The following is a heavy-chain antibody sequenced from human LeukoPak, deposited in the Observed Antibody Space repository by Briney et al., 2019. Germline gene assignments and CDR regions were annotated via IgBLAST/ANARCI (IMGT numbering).Heavy chain of an antibody. Sequence: GGSLRLSCAAPGFTFSSYAMHWVRQAPGKGLEWVAVISYDESNKYYADSVKGRFTISRDNSKNTLYLQVDSPRAEDTAVYYCAIPGIAAAGETYLDYWGQGTLVTVSS. V-gene: IGHV3-30*04. CDR3: AIPGIAAAGETYLDY. CDR1: GFTFSSYA. CDR2: ISYDESNK. J-gene: IGHJ4*02. D-gene: IGHD6-13*01.